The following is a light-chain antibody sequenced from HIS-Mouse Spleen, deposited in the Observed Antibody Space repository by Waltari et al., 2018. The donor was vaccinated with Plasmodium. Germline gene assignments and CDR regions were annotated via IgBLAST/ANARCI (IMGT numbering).Light chain of an antibody. CDR2: QDS. J-gene: IGLJ2*01. CDR1: KLGDKY. CDR3: QAWDSSTVV. Sequence: SYELTQPPSVSVSPGQTASITCSGDKLGDKYACWYQQKPGQSPVRVIYQDSNRPSGIAERVSGSNAGNTATLTISGTQAMDEADYYCQAWDSSTVVFGGGTKLTVL. V-gene: IGLV3-1*01.